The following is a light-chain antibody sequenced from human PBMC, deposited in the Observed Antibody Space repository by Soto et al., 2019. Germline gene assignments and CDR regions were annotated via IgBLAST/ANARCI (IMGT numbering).Light chain of an antibody. J-gene: IGKJ2*01. CDR3: QQYYGNPYT. CDR2: WAS. CDR1: QSVLYSSNNKNY. V-gene: IGKV4-1*01. Sequence: DILMTQSPDSLAVSLGERATINCKSSQSVLYSSNNKNYLAWYQQKPGQPPKLLLYWASTRESGVPDRLSGSGSGTDFTLTISRLQAEDVAVYYCQQYYGNPYTFGQGTKVEIK.